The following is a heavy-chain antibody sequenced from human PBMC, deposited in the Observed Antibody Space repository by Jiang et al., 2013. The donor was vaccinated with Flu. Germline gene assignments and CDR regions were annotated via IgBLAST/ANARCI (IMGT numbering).Heavy chain of an antibody. D-gene: IGHD2-2*01. J-gene: IGHJ4*02. CDR3: ATLRGSTYDTYLMDF. CDR2: IRHDGNNK. Sequence: VQLVESGGGVVPPGGSLRLSCGASGFTFNYYAMHWVRQAPGKGLEWVALIRHDGNNKYYADSVKGRFSVSRDNSKNTLYLQMNSLSAEDTAVYYCATLRGSTYDTYLMDFWGQGTLVSVSS. V-gene: IGHV3-30*02. CDR1: GFTFNYYA.